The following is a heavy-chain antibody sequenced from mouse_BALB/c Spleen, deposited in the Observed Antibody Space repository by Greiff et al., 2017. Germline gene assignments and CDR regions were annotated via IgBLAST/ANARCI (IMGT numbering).Heavy chain of an antibody. CDR2: IRSKSNNYAT. CDR3: VRRDGYYWDFDV. D-gene: IGHD2-3*01. CDR1: GFTFNTYA. Sequence: EVKLMESGGGLVQPKGSLKLSCAASGFTFNTYAMNWVRQAPGKGLEWVARIRSKSNNYATYYADSVKDRFTISRDDSQSMLYLQMNNLKTEDTAMYYCVRRDGYYWDFDVWGAGTTVTVSS. V-gene: IGHV10-1*02. J-gene: IGHJ1*01.